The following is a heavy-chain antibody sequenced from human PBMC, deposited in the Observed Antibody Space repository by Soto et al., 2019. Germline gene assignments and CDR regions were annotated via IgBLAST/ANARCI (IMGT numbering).Heavy chain of an antibody. Sequence: XGSLKLSCVASGFTVSNNYMSWVRQAPGKGLDWVSVSYSGGSTDYADSVKGRFTISRDNSKNTLYLQMNSLRADDTAVYYCARARDGYNFLYEPTWGQGSLVT. CDR1: GFTVSNNY. CDR3: ARARDGYNFLYEPT. D-gene: IGHD5-12*01. V-gene: IGHV3-53*01. J-gene: IGHJ4*02. CDR2: SYSGGST.